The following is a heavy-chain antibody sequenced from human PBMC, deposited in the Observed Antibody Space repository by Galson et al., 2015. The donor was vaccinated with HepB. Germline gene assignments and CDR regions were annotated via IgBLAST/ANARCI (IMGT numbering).Heavy chain of an antibody. CDR1: GYSFTSYW. CDR3: ASPTPYNWNWGEGRGYYYGMDV. J-gene: IGHJ6*02. Sequence: QSGAEVKKPGESLRISCKGSGYSFTSYWISWVRQMPGKGLEWMGRIDPSDSYTNYGPSFQGHVTISADKSVSTAYLQWSSLKASDTAMYYCASPTPYNWNWGEGRGYYYGMDVWGQGTTVTVSS. V-gene: IGHV5-10-1*01. D-gene: IGHD1-7*01. CDR2: IDPSDSYT.